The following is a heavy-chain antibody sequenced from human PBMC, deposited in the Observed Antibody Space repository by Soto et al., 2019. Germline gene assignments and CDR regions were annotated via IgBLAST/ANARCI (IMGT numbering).Heavy chain of an antibody. Sequence: GGSLRLSCAASGFTFSSYWMSWARQAPGKGLEWVANIKQDGSEKYYVDSVKGRFTISRDNAKNSLYLQMNSLRAEDTAVYYCARVGYDFWSGYYLSYYGMDVWGQGTTVTVSS. CDR1: GFTFSSYW. CDR3: ARVGYDFWSGYYLSYYGMDV. D-gene: IGHD3-3*01. CDR2: IKQDGSEK. J-gene: IGHJ6*02. V-gene: IGHV3-7*01.